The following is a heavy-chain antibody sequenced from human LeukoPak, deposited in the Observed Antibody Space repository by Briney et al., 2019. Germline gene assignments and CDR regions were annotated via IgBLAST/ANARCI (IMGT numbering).Heavy chain of an antibody. CDR3: ARHPLGITFGGVIVSNYFAY. J-gene: IGHJ4*02. CDR2: IYYSGST. D-gene: IGHD3-16*02. V-gene: IGHV4-39*01. Sequence: SETLSLTCTAPGGSISSSSYYWGWIRQPPGKGLEWIGSIYYSGSTYYNPSLKSRVTISVDTSKNQFSLKLSSVTAADTAVYYCARHPLGITFGGVIVSNYFAYWGQGTLVTVSS. CDR1: GGSISSSSYY.